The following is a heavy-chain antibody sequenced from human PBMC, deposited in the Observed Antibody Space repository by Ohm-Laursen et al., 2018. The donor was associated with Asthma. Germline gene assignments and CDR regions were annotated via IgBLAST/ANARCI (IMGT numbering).Heavy chain of an antibody. CDR2: IWYDGSNK. J-gene: IGHJ6*02. CDR1: GFTVSNYG. CDR3: ARERSGSYFTWHYYYAMDV. Sequence: SLRLSCTASGFTVSNYGMHWVRQAPGKGLEWVAVIWYDGSNKYYADSVKGRFTISRDNSKNTLYLQMNSLRAEDTAVYYCARERSGSYFTWHYYYAMDVWGQGTTVTVSS. D-gene: IGHD1-26*01. V-gene: IGHV3-33*01.